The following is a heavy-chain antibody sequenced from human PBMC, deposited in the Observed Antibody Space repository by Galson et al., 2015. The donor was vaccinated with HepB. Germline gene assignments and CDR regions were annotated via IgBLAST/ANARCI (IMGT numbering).Heavy chain of an antibody. CDR3: TRPTSGSYEPRIVAFDI. CDR1: GFTFSGSA. CDR2: IRNKANSHAT. V-gene: IGHV3-73*01. J-gene: IGHJ3*02. Sequence: SLRLSCAASGFTFSGSAMHWVRQASGKGLEWVGRIRNKANSHATTYAASVKGRFTISRDDSKNTAYLQLNSLNTEDTAAYYCTRPTSGSYEPRIVAFDIWGQGTVVTVSS. D-gene: IGHD1-26*01.